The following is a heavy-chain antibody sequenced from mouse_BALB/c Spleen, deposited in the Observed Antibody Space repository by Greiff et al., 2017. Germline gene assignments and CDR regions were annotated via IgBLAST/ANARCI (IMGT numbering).Heavy chain of an antibody. V-gene: IGHV3-2*02. CDR2: ISYSGST. J-gene: IGHJ4*01. Sequence: VQLKQSGPGLVKPSQSLSLTCTVTGYSITSDYAWNWIRQFPGNKLEWMGYISYSGSTSYNPSLKSRISITRDTSKNQFFLQLNSVTTEDTATYYCARGGNYDLYYAMDYWGQGTSVTVSS. CDR1: GYSITSDYA. CDR3: ARGGNYDLYYAMDY. D-gene: IGHD2-1*01.